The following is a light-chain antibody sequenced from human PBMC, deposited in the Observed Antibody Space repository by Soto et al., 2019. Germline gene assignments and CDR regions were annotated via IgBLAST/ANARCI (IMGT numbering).Light chain of an antibody. CDR2: GAS. J-gene: IGKJ2*01. Sequence: EIVLTQSPGTLSLSPGERATLSCRAGQSVSSSYLAWYQQKPGQAPRLLIYGASSRATGIPDTFSGSWSGTDFNLTINRLEPEDFALYSCQQYGGSSSYTFGQGTKLEIK. CDR1: QSVSSSY. V-gene: IGKV3-20*01. CDR3: QQYGGSSSYT.